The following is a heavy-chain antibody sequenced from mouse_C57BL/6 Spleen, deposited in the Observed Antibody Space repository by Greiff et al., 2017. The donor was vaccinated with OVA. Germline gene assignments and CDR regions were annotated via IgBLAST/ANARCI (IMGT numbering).Heavy chain of an antibody. CDR3: ARRGVYYDYDWYFDV. CDR1: GYTFTDYN. CDR2: INPNNGGT. J-gene: IGHJ1*03. V-gene: IGHV1-18*01. Sequence: DVKLQESGPELVKPGASVKIPCKASGYTFTDYNMDWVKQSHGKSLEWIGDINPNNGGTIYNQKFKGKATLTVDKSSSTAYMELRSLTSEDTAVYYCARRGVYYDYDWYFDVWGTGTTVTVSS. D-gene: IGHD2-4*01.